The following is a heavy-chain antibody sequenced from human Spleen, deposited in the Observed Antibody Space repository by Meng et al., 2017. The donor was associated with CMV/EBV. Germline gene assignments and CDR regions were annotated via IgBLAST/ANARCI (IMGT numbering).Heavy chain of an antibody. CDR1: GFTFSSSA. D-gene: IGHD3-3*01. Sequence: GESLKISCEASGFTFSSSAMSWVRQAPGKGLEWVSVIYSTGSSTYYADSVKGRFTISRANSKNTLYLQMNFLTPEDTAVYYCAKNAGVNYDFWSGLRFQHWGPGTLVTVSS. V-gene: IGHV3-23*05. CDR3: AKNAGVNYDFWSGLRFQH. J-gene: IGHJ1*01. CDR2: IYSTGSST.